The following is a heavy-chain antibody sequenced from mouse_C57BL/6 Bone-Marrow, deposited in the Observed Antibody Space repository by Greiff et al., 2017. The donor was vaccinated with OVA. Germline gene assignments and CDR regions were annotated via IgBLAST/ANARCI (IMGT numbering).Heavy chain of an antibody. J-gene: IGHJ3*01. V-gene: IGHV1-81*01. CDR3: ANDYDGFAY. D-gene: IGHD2-4*01. CDR1: GYTFTSYG. Sequence: VQRVESGAELARPGASVKLSCKASGYTFTSYGISWVKQRTGQGLEWIGEIYPRSGNTYYNEKFKGKATLTADKSSSTAYMALRSLTSEDSAVYFCANDYDGFAYWGQGTLVTVSA. CDR2: IYPRSGNT.